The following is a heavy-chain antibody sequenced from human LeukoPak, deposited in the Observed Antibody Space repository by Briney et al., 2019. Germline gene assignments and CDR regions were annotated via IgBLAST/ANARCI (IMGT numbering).Heavy chain of an antibody. V-gene: IGHV3-33*01. J-gene: IGHJ4*02. CDR1: GFTFSSYG. D-gene: IGHD3-9*01. Sequence: GRSLRLSCAASGFTFSSYGMHWVRQAPGKGLEWVAVIWYDGSNKYYADSVKGRFTISRDNSKNTLYLQMNGLRAEDTAVYYCARGPPYDILTGYLLDYWGQGTLVTVSS. CDR3: ARGPPYDILTGYLLDY. CDR2: IWYDGSNK.